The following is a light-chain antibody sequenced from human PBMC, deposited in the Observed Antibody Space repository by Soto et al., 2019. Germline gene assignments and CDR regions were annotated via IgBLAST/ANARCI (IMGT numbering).Light chain of an antibody. J-gene: IGLJ2*01. V-gene: IGLV1-40*01. CDR2: NND. CDR1: SSNIGVGHH. CDR3: QSYDTSLSDVL. Sequence: QAVVTQPPSVSGAPGQRVTVSCTGSSSNIGVGHHVHWYQQLPGTAPKLLIYNNDNRPSGVPDRFSGSKSGTSASLAISGLQAEDEAEYYCQSYDTSLSDVLFGGGTKVTVL.